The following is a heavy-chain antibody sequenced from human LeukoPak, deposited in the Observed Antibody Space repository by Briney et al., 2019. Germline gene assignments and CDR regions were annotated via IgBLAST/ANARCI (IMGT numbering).Heavy chain of an antibody. CDR3: ARDVSPGIAVAGRLDY. V-gene: IGHV3-21*01. CDR1: GFTFSSYS. Sequence: GGSLRLSCAASGFTFSSYSMNWVRQAPGKGLEWVSSISSSSSYIYYADSVKGRFTISRENAKNSMYLQMNSLRAEDTAVYYCARDVSPGIAVAGRLDYWGQGTLVAVSS. J-gene: IGHJ4*02. CDR2: ISSSSSYI. D-gene: IGHD6-19*01.